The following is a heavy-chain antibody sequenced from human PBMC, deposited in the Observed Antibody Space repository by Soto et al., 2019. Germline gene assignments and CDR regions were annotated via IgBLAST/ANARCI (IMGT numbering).Heavy chain of an antibody. CDR1: GYTFTSYG. Sequence: QVQLVQSGAEVKKPGASVKVSCKASGYTFTSYGISWVRQAHGQGLEWMGWISAYNGNTNYAQKLQGRVTMTTDTSTSTAYMELRSLRSDDTAVYYCARDSDEGGYYYYSYMDVWSKGTTVTVSS. CDR3: ARDSDEGGYYYYSYMDV. CDR2: ISAYNGNT. J-gene: IGHJ6*03. V-gene: IGHV1-18*01.